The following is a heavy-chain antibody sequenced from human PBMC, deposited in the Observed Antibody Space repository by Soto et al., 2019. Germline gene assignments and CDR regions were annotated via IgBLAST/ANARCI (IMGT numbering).Heavy chain of an antibody. Sequence: GGSLRLSCAASGFTFSSCAMSWVRQAPGKGLEWVSSLSGSGGTTFYADSVKGRFTISRDNSKNTLYLQMNSLRVEDTAVYYCAKDSLRELLVQGLDFWGQGIPVTVSS. J-gene: IGHJ4*02. CDR1: GFTFSSCA. CDR3: AKDSLRELLVQGLDF. CDR2: LSGSGGTT. D-gene: IGHD1-26*01. V-gene: IGHV3-23*01.